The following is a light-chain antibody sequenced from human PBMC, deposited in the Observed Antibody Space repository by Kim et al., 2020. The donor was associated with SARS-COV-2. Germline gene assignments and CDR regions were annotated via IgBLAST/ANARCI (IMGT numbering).Light chain of an antibody. CDR1: QSLSNY. Sequence: EIVLTQSPATLSLSPGDTATLSCRASQSLSNYLAWYQQKPGQAPRLLIHDASKRAPGIPARFSGSGSGTDFTLTISSLESEDFAVYYCQQRSNWPLTFGGGTNLEI. J-gene: IGKJ4*01. CDR3: QQRSNWPLT. CDR2: DAS. V-gene: IGKV3-11*01.